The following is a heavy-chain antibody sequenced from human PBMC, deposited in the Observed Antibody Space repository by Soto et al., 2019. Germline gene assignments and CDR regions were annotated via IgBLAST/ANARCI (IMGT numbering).Heavy chain of an antibody. CDR3: ARESEDLTSNFDY. V-gene: IGHV3-21*06. J-gene: IGHJ4*02. CDR1: GFTFTRYS. CDR2: ISSTTNYI. Sequence: GGSLRLSCAASGFTFTRYSMNWVRQAPGKGLEWVSSISSTTNYIYYGDSMKGRFTISRDNAKDSLYLEMNSLRAEDTAVYYCARESEDLTSNFDYWGQGTLVTVSS.